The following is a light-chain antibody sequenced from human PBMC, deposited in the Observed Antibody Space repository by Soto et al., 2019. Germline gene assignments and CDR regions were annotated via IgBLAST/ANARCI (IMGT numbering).Light chain of an antibody. J-gene: IGKJ1*01. V-gene: IGKV3-20*01. CDR1: QSLNSNS. CDR3: QQYDGSPRP. Sequence: EIVLTQSPGTLSLSPGERATLSCRASQSLNSNSLAWYQQKPGQAPRLLIYNAYNRASGIPDRFSGSGSGTDFTLTISRLEPEDFVVYHCQQYDGSPRPFGQATKVEVQ. CDR2: NAY.